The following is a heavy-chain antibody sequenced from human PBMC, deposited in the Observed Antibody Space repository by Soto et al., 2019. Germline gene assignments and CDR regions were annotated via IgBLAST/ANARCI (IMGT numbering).Heavy chain of an antibody. CDR1: GFTFSSYS. CDR3: AMSAMVRGVIGIFDY. Sequence: GGSLRLSCAASGFTFSSYSMNWVRQAPGKGLEWVSYISSSSSTIYYADSVKGRFTISRDNAKNSLYLKMNSLRAEDRAVYYCAMSAMVRGVIGIFDYWGQGTLVTVSS. V-gene: IGHV3-48*01. D-gene: IGHD3-10*01. CDR2: ISSSSSTI. J-gene: IGHJ4*02.